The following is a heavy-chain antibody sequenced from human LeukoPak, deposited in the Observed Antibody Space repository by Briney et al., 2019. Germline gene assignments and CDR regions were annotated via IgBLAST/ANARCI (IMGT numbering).Heavy chain of an antibody. V-gene: IGHV3-74*01. J-gene: IGHJ6*02. Sequence: GGSLRLSCAASGFTFSNYWMHWVRHTPGEGLVCVSLIKGDGSSTTYADSVKGRFTISRDNAKNTVYLQMNSLRAEDTAVYYCARGNYHAMDVWGQGTTVTVSS. CDR1: GFTFSNYW. CDR3: ARGNYHAMDV. CDR2: IKGDGSST.